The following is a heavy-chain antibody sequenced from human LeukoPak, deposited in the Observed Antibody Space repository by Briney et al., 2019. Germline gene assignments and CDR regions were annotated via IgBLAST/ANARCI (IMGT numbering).Heavy chain of an antibody. J-gene: IGHJ6*02. V-gene: IGHV4-34*01. CDR3: ARYCSGGSCSRGMDV. CDR1: GGSFSGYY. D-gene: IGHD2-15*01. Sequence: PSETLSLTCAVYGGSFSGYYWSWIRQPPGKGLEWVGEINHSGSTNYNPSLKSRVTISVDTSKNQFSLKLSSVTAADTAVYYCARYCSGGSCSRGMDVWDQGTTVTVSS. CDR2: INHSGST.